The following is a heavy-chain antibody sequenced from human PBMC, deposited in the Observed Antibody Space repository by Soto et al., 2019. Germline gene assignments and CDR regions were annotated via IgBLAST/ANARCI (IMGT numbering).Heavy chain of an antibody. Sequence: QVQLQQSGPGLVKPSETLSLTCTVSGGSISSYYWSWIRQPPGKGLEWIGYIYYSGSTNNNPSLKGRDTISVDTYKSQCSLKLSSVTAADTAVYYCARRYGYSFDYWGQGTLVTVSS. V-gene: IGHV4-59*08. CDR1: GGSISSYY. CDR2: IYYSGST. J-gene: IGHJ4*02. CDR3: ARRYGYSFDY. D-gene: IGHD1-1*01.